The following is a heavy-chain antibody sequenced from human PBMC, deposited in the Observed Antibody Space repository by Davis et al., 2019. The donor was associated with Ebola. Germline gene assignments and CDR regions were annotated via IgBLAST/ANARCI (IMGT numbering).Heavy chain of an antibody. V-gene: IGHV4-34*01. J-gene: IGHJ4*02. Sequence: MPSETLSLTCGFYSGPLNGYSWSWIRQPPGKGLEWIGEINVGRGTNYNPSLRSRVSISVDTSKSQSSLILKSVTAADTAVYYCVNGPPPRLGELSIYHWGQGTLVTVPS. CDR1: SGPLNGYS. D-gene: IGHD3-16*02. CDR2: INVGRGT. CDR3: VNGPPPRLGELSIYH.